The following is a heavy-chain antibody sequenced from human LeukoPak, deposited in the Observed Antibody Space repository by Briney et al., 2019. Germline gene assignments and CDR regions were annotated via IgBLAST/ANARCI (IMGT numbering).Heavy chain of an antibody. Sequence: PGGSLRLSCAASGFTFSSYGMSWVRQAPGKGLEWVSAISGSGGSTYYADSVKGRFTISRDNSKNTLYLQVNSLRAEDTAVYYCAKDSATYYYDSSGPFDYWGQGTLVTVSS. CDR3: AKDSATYYYDSSGPFDY. V-gene: IGHV3-23*01. CDR2: ISGSGGST. J-gene: IGHJ4*02. CDR1: GFTFSSYG. D-gene: IGHD3-22*01.